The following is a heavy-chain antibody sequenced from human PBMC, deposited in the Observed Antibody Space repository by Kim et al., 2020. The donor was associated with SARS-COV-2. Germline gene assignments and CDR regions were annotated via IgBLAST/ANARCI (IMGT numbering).Heavy chain of an antibody. CDR3: ARSPGGTDYGDYVDSTLLDY. D-gene: IGHD4-17*01. CDR1: GGCISSGGYY. V-gene: IGHV4-31*03. J-gene: IGHJ4*02. CDR2: IYYSGST. Sequence: SETLSLTCTVSGGCISSGGYYWSWIRQHPGKGLEWIGYIYYSGSTYYNPSLKSRVTISVDTSKNQFSLKLSSVNAADTAVYYCARSPGGTDYGDYVDSTLLDYWGQGTLVTVSS.